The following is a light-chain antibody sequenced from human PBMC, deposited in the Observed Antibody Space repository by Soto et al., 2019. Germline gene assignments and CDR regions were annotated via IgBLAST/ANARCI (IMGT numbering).Light chain of an antibody. J-gene: IGKJ4*01. CDR1: QSVSTK. CDR3: QQYTNWPLT. Sequence: IVMTQSPATLSVSLGERVAFSCRASQSVSTKLAWYQRRPGQAPRLLIYAASTRATGIPARFSGSGSGTEFTVTISSLQSEDLAVYYCQQYTNWPLTFGGGTKVEIK. V-gene: IGKV3-15*01. CDR2: AAS.